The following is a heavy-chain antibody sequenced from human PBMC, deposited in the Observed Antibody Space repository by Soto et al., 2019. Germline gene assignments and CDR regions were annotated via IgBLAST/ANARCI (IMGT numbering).Heavy chain of an antibody. D-gene: IGHD3-9*01. CDR3: ARDRGDTLTGRTSYFDY. Sequence: ASVKVSCKASGYTFTSYGISWVRQAPGQGLEWMGWISAYNGNTNYAQKLQGRVTMTTDTSTSTAYMELRSLRSDDTAVYYCARDRGDTLTGRTSYFDYWGQGTLVTVSS. CDR2: ISAYNGNT. V-gene: IGHV1-18*01. CDR1: GYTFTSYG. J-gene: IGHJ4*02.